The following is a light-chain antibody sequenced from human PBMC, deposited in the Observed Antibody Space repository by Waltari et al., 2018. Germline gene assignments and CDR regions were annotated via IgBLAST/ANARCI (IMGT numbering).Light chain of an antibody. V-gene: IGKV1-39*01. J-gene: IGKJ3*01. CDR3: QESYSTPFT. Sequence: DIQMTQSPSPLSASVGDRVTIPCRPCQSITSSLHCEQQKRAKAPHTHINAASSLQSGVPSRFGGSGSGTYFTLTITSLQPEDFATYYCQESYSTPFTFGPGTKVAIK. CDR2: AAS. CDR1: QSITSS.